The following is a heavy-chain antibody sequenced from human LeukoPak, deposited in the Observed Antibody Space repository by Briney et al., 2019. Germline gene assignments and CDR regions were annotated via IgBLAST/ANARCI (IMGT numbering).Heavy chain of an antibody. V-gene: IGHV1-2*02. CDR1: GYTFTGYY. D-gene: IGHD5-18*01. CDR3: ARDGEDGYSCGYGWFDP. CDR2: INPNSGGT. Sequence: ASVKVSCKASGYTFTGYYMHWVRQAPGQGLEWMGWINPNSGGTNYAQKFQGRVTMTRDTSISTAYMELSRLRSDDTAVYYCARDGEDGYSCGYGWFDPWGQGTLVTVSS. J-gene: IGHJ5*02.